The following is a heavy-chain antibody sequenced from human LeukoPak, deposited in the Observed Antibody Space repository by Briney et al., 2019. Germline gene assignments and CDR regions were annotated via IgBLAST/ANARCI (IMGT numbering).Heavy chain of an antibody. CDR1: GFTSSSYA. J-gene: IGHJ6*03. D-gene: IGHD4-17*01. CDR3: AKDYGDYYYYYMDV. CDR2: ISGSGGST. Sequence: GGSLRLSCAASGFTSSSYAMTWVRQAPGKGLEWVSAISGSGGSTYYADSVKGRFTISRDNSKNTLYLQMNSLRAEDTAVYYCAKDYGDYYYYYMDVWGKGTTVTISS. V-gene: IGHV3-23*01.